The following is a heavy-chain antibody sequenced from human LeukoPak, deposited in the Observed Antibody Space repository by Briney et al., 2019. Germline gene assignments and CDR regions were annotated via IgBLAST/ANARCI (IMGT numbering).Heavy chain of an antibody. J-gene: IGHJ4*02. V-gene: IGHV3-23*01. CDR2: VSPPGGGT. CDR3: AKDGRYDYIWGIDY. D-gene: IGHD3-16*01. CDR1: GFSFSYHG. Sequence: TGGSLRLSCVASGFSFSYHGMNWVRLAPGKGLEWVSGVSPPGGGTYYADSVKGRFTISRDNSKNTLYLQMNSLRAEDTAVYFCAKDGRYDYIWGIDYWGQGTLVTVSS.